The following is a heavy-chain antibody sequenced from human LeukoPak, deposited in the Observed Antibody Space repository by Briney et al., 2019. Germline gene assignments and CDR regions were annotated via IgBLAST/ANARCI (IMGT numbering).Heavy chain of an antibody. CDR3: ARDRYGSASNWFDP. J-gene: IGHJ5*02. D-gene: IGHD3-10*01. CDR2: INPNSGGT. V-gene: IGHV1-2*02. CDR1: GYTFTSYD. Sequence: VASVKVSCKASGYTFTSYDINWVRQATGQGLEWMGWINPNSGGTNYAQKFQGRVTMTRDTSISTAYMELSRLRSDDTAVYYCARDRYGSASNWFDPWGQGTLVTVSS.